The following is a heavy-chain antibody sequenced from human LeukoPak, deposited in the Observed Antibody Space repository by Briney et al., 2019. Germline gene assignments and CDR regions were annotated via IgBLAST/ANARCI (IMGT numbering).Heavy chain of an antibody. D-gene: IGHD4-17*01. CDR2: IIPIFGTA. CDR3: AVSAVPWSTVTTSHSFDY. V-gene: IGHV1-69*13. CDR1: GGTFSSYA. J-gene: IGHJ4*02. Sequence: GASVKVSCKASGGTFSSYAISWVRQAPGQGLEWMGGIIPIFGTANYAQKFQGRVTITADESTSTAYMELSSLRSEDTAVYYCAVSAVPWSTVTTSHSFDYWGQGTLVTVSS.